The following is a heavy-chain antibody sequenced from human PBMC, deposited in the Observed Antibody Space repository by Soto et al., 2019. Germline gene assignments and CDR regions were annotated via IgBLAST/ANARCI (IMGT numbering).Heavy chain of an antibody. D-gene: IGHD3-22*01. Sequence: SVKISCKASGFTFTSSAVQWVRQARGQRLEWIGWIVVGSGNTNYAQKFQERVTITRDMSTSTAYMELSSLRSEDTAVYYCAASGIDSSGYYPLRAFDIWGQGTMVTVSS. CDR2: IVVGSGNT. V-gene: IGHV1-58*01. J-gene: IGHJ3*02. CDR1: GFTFTSSA. CDR3: AASGIDSSGYYPLRAFDI.